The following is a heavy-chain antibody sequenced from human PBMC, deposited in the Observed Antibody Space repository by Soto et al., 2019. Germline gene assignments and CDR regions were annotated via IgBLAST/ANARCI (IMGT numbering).Heavy chain of an antibody. CDR2: INTNTGNP. Sequence: ASVKVSCKASGYTFTSYAMSWVRQAPGQGLEWMGWINTNTGNPTYAQGFTGRFVFSLDTSVSTAYLQICSLKAEDTAVYYCARAEYSSHFLDYGMDVWGQGTTVTVSS. D-gene: IGHD6-6*01. J-gene: IGHJ6*02. CDR1: GYTFTSYA. CDR3: ARAEYSSHFLDYGMDV. V-gene: IGHV7-4-1*01.